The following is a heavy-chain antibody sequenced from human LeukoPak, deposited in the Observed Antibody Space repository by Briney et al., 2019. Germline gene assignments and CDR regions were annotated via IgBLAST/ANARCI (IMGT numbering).Heavy chain of an antibody. J-gene: IGHJ4*02. CDR1: GYTFTSYD. CDR3: ARSQLTEGFDY. V-gene: IGHV1-8*01. Sequence: GASVKVSCKASGYTFTSYDINWVRQATGQGLEWMGWMNPNSGNTGYAQKFQGTVTMTRNTSISTAYMELSSLRSEDTAVYYCARSQLTEGFDYWGQGTLVTVSS. CDR2: MNPNSGNT. D-gene: IGHD3-9*01.